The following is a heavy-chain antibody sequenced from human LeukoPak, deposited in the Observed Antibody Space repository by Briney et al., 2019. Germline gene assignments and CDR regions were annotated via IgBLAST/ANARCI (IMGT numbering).Heavy chain of an antibody. CDR1: GGSFSGYY. Sequence: PSETLSLTCAVYGGSFSGYYWTWIRQPPGKGLEWIGEINHSGSTNYNPSLKSRVTISVDTSKNQFSLKLSSVTAADTAVYYCARGVDIVVVVAATNYNWFDPWGQGTLVTVSS. V-gene: IGHV4-34*01. D-gene: IGHD2-15*01. CDR2: INHSGST. J-gene: IGHJ5*02. CDR3: ARGVDIVVVVAATNYNWFDP.